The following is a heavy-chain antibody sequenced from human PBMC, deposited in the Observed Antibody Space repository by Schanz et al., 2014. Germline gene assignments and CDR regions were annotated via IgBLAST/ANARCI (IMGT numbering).Heavy chain of an antibody. CDR3: VRWGAS. Sequence: EVQLVESGGGLVQPGGSLRLSCAASGFTYSSYWMHWVRQAPGKGLVWVSTIDTAGSYTSYVDSVKGRFTISRDNAKNXXXXXXXXXRVEDTAVYYCVRWGASWGQGTLVTVSS. CDR2: IDTAGSYT. CDR1: GFTYSSYW. D-gene: IGHD3-16*01. V-gene: IGHV3-74*01. J-gene: IGHJ5*02.